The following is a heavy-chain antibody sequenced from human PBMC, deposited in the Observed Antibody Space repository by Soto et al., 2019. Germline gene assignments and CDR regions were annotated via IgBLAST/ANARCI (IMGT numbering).Heavy chain of an antibody. V-gene: IGHV1-2*02. Sequence: QVQLVQSGGEVKRPGASVRVSCKTSGYTFIDYDLHWVRQAPGQGLEWMGWIDPKSGRTNYAQKLQGRVALPRDTSINAAYIELTWLTSDDTAVYYCSRGPEGGNDYWGQGTLVTVSS. CDR3: SRGPEGGNDY. CDR2: IDPKSGRT. CDR1: GYTFIDYD. J-gene: IGHJ4*02. D-gene: IGHD2-15*01.